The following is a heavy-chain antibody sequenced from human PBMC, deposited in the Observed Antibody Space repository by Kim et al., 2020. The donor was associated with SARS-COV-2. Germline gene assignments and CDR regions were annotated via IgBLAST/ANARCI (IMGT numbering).Heavy chain of an antibody. CDR3: AAQYSSSWEAFDY. V-gene: IGHV4-39*01. J-gene: IGHJ4*02. CDR2: IYYSGST. Sequence: SETLSLTCTVSGGSISSSSYYWGWIRQPPGKGLEWIGSIYYSGSTYYNPSLKSRVTISVDTSKNQFSLKLSSVTAADTAVYYCAAQYSSSWEAFDYWGQGTLVTVSS. CDR1: GGSISSSSYY. D-gene: IGHD6-13*01.